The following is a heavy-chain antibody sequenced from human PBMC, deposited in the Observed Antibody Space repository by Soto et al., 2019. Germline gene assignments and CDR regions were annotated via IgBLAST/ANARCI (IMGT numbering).Heavy chain of an antibody. CDR1: GGSFSGYY. CDR2: INHSGST. V-gene: IGHV4-34*01. J-gene: IGHJ4*02. CDR3: ARGRLGPGDY. Sequence: SETLSLTCAVYGGSFSGYYWSWIRQPPGKGLEWIGEINHSGSTNYNPSLKSRATISVDTSKNQFSLKLSSVTAADTAVYYCARGRLGPGDYWGQGTLVTVSS. D-gene: IGHD6-19*01.